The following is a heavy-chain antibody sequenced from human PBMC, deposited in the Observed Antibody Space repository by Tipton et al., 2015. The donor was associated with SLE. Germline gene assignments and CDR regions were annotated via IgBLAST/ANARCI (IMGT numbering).Heavy chain of an antibody. CDR1: GYTFTDYY. CDR2: VDPEDDER. CDR3: AILGAAAEDSFDI. Sequence: QLVQSGAEVKKPGATVNISCKVSGYTFTDYYMHWVRQAPGKGLEWKGLVDPEDDERIYAEKFQGRLTITADTSTDTAYMELRSLRSGDTAVYYCAILGAAAEDSFDIWGQGTMLTVSS. D-gene: IGHD1-26*01. J-gene: IGHJ3*02. V-gene: IGHV1-69-2*01.